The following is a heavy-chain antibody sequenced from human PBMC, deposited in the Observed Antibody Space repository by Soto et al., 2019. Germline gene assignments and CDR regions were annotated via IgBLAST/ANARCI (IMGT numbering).Heavy chain of an antibody. Sequence: QVQLVKSGGGVLQTGRSLRLSCAASGFTFASYAIHWVRQAPGKGLEWVAGISTDGRNKYYTDSVKGRFTFSRDNSKNTLSLQLNSLRGEDTAVYYCARGDGYNYFDNWGRGTLVTVSS. CDR3: ARGDGYNYFDN. V-gene: IGHV3-30*04. J-gene: IGHJ4*02. CDR1: GFTFASYA. CDR2: ISTDGRNK. D-gene: IGHD5-12*01.